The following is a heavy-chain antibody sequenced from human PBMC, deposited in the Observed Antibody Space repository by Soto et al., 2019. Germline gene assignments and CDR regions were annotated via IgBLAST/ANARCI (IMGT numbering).Heavy chain of an antibody. CDR2: IRSKAYGGTT. CDR1: GFTFGDYA. Sequence: GGSLRLSCTASGFTFGDYAMSWFRQAPGKGLEWVGFIRSKAYGGTTEYAASVKGRFTISRDDSKSIAYLQMNSLKTEDTAVYYCTRVGDYVWGSYDDFDYWGQGTLVTVS. D-gene: IGHD3-16*01. V-gene: IGHV3-49*03. J-gene: IGHJ4*02. CDR3: TRVGDYVWGSYDDFDY.